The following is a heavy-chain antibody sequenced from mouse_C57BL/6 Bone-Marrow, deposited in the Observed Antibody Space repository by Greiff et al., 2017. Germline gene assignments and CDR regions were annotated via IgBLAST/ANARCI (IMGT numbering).Heavy chain of an antibody. CDR3: ATGSSDFDY. V-gene: IGHV3-6*01. J-gene: IGHJ2*01. CDR1: GYSITSGYY. D-gene: IGHD1-1*01. CDR2: ISYDGSN. Sequence: EVKLMESGPGLVKPSQSLSLTCSVTGYSITSGYYWNWIRQFPGNKLEWMGYISYDGSNNYNPSLKNRISITRDTSKNQFFLKLNSVTTEDTATYYCATGSSDFDYWGQGTTLTVSS.